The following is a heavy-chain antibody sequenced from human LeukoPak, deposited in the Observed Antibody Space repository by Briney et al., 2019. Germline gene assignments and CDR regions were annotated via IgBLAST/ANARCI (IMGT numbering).Heavy chain of an antibody. CDR2: MGTDETDI. D-gene: IGHD3-16*01. V-gene: IGHV3-30*02. J-gene: IGHJ2*01. CDR3: AKEPPGGWSIDL. CDR1: GFTVSTFA. Sequence: GGSLRLSYAASGFTVSTFAWHWVRQPPGKGLEWVAFMGTDETDIHYADSVKGRFIISRDNSRNTLSLDMSSLRAEDTAVYYCAKEPPGGWSIDLCGRGTLVSVSS.